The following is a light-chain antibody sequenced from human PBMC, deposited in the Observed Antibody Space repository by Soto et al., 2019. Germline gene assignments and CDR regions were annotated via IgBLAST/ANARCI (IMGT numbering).Light chain of an antibody. CDR3: QQYDSYPST. J-gene: IGKJ1*01. CDR1: QYISTW. CDR2: KAS. V-gene: IGKV1-5*03. Sequence: DTQMTQSPSTLSASVGDRVTIICRASQYISTWLAWYQQKPGKAPTLLIYKASTLESGVPSRFSGSGSGTEFTLTISSLQPDDFAPYYCQQYDSYPSTFGQGTKVESK.